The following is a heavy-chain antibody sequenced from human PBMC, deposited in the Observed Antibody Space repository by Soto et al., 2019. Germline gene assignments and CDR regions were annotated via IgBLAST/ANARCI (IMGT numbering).Heavy chain of an antibody. J-gene: IGHJ6*02. Sequence: ASVKVSCKVSGYTLTELSMHWVRQAPGKGLEWMGGFDPEDGETIYAQKFQGRVTMTEDTSTDTAYMGLSSLRSEDTAVYYCATGRGLYYYYGMDVWGQGTTVTVSS. CDR1: GYTLTELS. CDR3: ATGRGLYYYYGMDV. D-gene: IGHD3-10*01. CDR2: FDPEDGET. V-gene: IGHV1-24*01.